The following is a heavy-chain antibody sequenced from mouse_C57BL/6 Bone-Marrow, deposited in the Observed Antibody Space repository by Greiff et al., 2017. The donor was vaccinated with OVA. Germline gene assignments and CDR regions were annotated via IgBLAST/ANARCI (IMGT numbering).Heavy chain of an antibody. CDR2: IYPRSGNT. V-gene: IGHV1-81*01. CDR3: ARGRVFYWYFDV. CDR1: GYTFTSYG. J-gene: IGHJ1*03. Sequence: QVHVKQSGAELARPGASVKLSCKASGYTFTSYGISWVKQRTGQGLEWIGEIYPRSGNTYYNEKFKGKATLTADKSSSTAYMELRSLTSEDSAVYFCARGRVFYWYFDVWGTGTTVTVSS.